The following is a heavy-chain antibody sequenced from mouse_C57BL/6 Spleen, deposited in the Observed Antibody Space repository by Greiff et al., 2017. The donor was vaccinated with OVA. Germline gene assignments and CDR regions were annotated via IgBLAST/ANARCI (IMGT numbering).Heavy chain of an antibody. D-gene: IGHD4-1*01. J-gene: IGHJ4*01. CDR1: GYTFTDYY. Sequence: EVQLQQSGPELVKPGASVKISCKASGYTFTDYYMNWVKQSHGKSLEWIGDINPNNGGTSYNQKFKGKATLTVDKSSSTAYMELRSLTSEDSAVYYCVPNGEIAMDHWGQGTSVTVSS. CDR2: INPNNGGT. V-gene: IGHV1-26*01. CDR3: VPNGEIAMDH.